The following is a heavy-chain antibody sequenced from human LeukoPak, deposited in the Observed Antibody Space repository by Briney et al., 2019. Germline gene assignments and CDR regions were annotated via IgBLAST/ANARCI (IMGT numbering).Heavy chain of an antibody. CDR2: IYSGGST. J-gene: IGHJ4*02. D-gene: IGHD3-16*02. CDR3: ARSNPYDYVWGSYREPGYFDY. V-gene: IGHV3-53*01. Sequence: PSETLSLTCAVYGGSFSGYYWSWVRQAPGKGLEWVSVIYSGGSTYYADSVKGRFTISRDNAKNTLYLQMNSLRAEDTAVYYCARSNPYDYVWGSYREPGYFDYWGQGTLVTVSS. CDR1: GGSFSGYY.